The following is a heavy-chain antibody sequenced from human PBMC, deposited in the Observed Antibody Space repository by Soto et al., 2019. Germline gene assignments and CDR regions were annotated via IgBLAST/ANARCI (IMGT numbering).Heavy chain of an antibody. V-gene: IGHV4-34*01. J-gene: IGHJ1*01. CDR3: ASRSSGYYXXXX. Sequence: QVQLQQWGAGLLKPSETLSLTCAVYGGSFSGYYWSWIRQPPGKGLEWIGEINHSGSTNYNPPLKSRVTIXVDTSKNQFSLKLSSVTXXXXXVYYCASRSSGYYXXXXWGQXTLXXVXS. CDR2: INHSGST. CDR1: GGSFSGYY. D-gene: IGHD3-22*01.